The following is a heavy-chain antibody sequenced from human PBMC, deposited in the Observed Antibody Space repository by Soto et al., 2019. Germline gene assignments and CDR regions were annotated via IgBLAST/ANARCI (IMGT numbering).Heavy chain of an antibody. CDR2: IWYDGSNK. J-gene: IGHJ3*02. V-gene: IGHV3-33*01. Sequence: QVQLVESGGGVVQPGRSLRLSCAASGFTFSSYGMHWVRQAPGKGLEWVAVIWYDGSNKYYADSVKGRFTISRDNSKNTLYLQMNSLRAEDTAEYYCARDKSAHDAFDIWGQGTMVTVSS. CDR3: ARDKSAHDAFDI. CDR1: GFTFSSYG.